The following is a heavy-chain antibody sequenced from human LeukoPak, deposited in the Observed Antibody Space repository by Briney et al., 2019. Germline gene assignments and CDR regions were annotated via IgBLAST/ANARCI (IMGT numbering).Heavy chain of an antibody. D-gene: IGHD2-2*01. CDR3: ARGRAQYQLLRFDY. J-gene: IGHJ4*02. Sequence: SVKVSCKASGGTFSSYAISWVRQAPGQGLEWMGGIIPIFGTANYAQKFQGRVTTTADESTSTAYMELSSLRSEDTAVYYCARGRAQYQLLRFDYWGQGTLVTVSS. CDR2: IIPIFGTA. V-gene: IGHV1-69*01. CDR1: GGTFSSYA.